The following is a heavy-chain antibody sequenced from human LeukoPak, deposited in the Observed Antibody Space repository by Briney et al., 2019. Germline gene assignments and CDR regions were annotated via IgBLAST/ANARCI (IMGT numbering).Heavy chain of an antibody. J-gene: IGHJ4*02. CDR3: ASGTPNGFLERLSVGDY. D-gene: IGHD3-3*01. CDR2: INPISGGT. Sequence: ASVKVSCKASGYTFTGYYLHWVRQAPGQGGKWMGWINPISGGTNYAQKSQGRITMTRDTSISTAYMELSRLRSDDTAVYYCASGTPNGFLERLSVGDYWGQGTLVTVSS. V-gene: IGHV1-2*02. CDR1: GYTFTGYY.